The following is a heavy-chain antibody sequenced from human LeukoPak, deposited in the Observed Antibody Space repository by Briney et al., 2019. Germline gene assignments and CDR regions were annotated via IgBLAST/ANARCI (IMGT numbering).Heavy chain of an antibody. CDR1: GYTFTGYY. CDR3: ARFLVGVSYGPTINWFDS. Sequence: ASVKVSCKASGYTFTGYYMHWVRQAPGQGLEWMGWINPNSGGTNYAQKFQGRVTMTRDTSISTAYMELSRLRSDDTAVYYCARFLVGVSYGPTINWFDSWGQGTLVTVSS. J-gene: IGHJ5*01. CDR2: INPNSGGT. D-gene: IGHD1-26*01. V-gene: IGHV1-2*02.